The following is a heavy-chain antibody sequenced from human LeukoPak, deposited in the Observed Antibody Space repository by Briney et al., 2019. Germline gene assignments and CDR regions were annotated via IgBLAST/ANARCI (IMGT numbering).Heavy chain of an antibody. J-gene: IGHJ2*01. V-gene: IGHV1-46*01. CDR1: GYTFTSYY. Sequence: ASVKVSCKASGYTFTSYYMHWVRQAPGQGLEWMGIINPSGGSTSYAQKFQGRVTMTRDTFTSTVYMELSSLRSEDTAVCYCAREYYYDSSGYYHYWYFDLWGRGTLVTVSS. CDR3: AREYYYDSSGYYHYWYFDL. D-gene: IGHD3-22*01. CDR2: INPSGGST.